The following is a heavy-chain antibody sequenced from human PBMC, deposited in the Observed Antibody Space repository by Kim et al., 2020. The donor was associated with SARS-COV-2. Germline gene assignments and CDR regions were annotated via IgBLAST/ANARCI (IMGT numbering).Heavy chain of an antibody. CDR2: INPRGGST. CDR3: ARAESWFGELYY. V-gene: IGHV1-46*01. J-gene: IGHJ4*02. CDR1: GYTFTSYY. D-gene: IGHD3-10*01. Sequence: ASVKVSCKASGYTFTSYYMHWVRQAPGQGLEWMGIINPRGGSTSYAQKFQGRVTMTRETSTSTVYMELSSLRSEDTAVYYCARAESWFGELYYWGQGTLVTVSS.